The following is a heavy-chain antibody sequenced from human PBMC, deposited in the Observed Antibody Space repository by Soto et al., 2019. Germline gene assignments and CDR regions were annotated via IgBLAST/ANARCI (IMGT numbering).Heavy chain of an antibody. Sequence: SETLSLTCTVSGGSISSYYWSWIRQPPGKGLEWIGYIYYSGSTNYNPSLKSRVTISVGTSKNQFSLKLSSVTAADTAVYYCARRVVGYCSGGSCYWFDPWGQGTLVTVSS. V-gene: IGHV4-59*01. D-gene: IGHD2-15*01. CDR2: IYYSGST. CDR1: GGSISSYY. J-gene: IGHJ5*02. CDR3: ARRVVGYCSGGSCYWFDP.